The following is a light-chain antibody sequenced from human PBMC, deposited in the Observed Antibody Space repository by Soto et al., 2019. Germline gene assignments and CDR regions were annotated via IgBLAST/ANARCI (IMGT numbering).Light chain of an antibody. CDR3: QQYGSSPRT. Sequence: EIVLTQSPGTLSLSPGERATLSCRASQSVSSSYLAWYQQKPGQAPRLLIYGASSRATGIPDRFSGNGSGTDFTLTISRLEPEDFAVYYCQQYGSSPRTFGGGTKVEIK. CDR2: GAS. J-gene: IGKJ4*01. CDR1: QSVSSSY. V-gene: IGKV3-20*01.